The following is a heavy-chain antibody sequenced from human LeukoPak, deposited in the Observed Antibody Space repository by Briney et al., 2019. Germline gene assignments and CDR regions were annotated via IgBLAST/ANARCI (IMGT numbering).Heavy chain of an antibody. CDR2: IYTSGST. D-gene: IGHD3-22*01. CDR1: GGSISSYY. V-gene: IGHV4-4*07. J-gene: IGHJ3*02. Sequence: NPSETLSLTCTVSGGSISSYYWSWIRQPAGKGLEWTGRIYTSGSTNYNPSLKSRVTMSVDTSKNQFSLKLSSVTAADTAVYYCARAVAYYDPRAFDIWGQGTMVTVSS. CDR3: ARAVAYYDPRAFDI.